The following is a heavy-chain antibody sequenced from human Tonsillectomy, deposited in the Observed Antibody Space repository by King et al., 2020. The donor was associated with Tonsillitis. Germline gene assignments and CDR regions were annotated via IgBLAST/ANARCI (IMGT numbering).Heavy chain of an antibody. D-gene: IGHD3-10*01. V-gene: IGHV3-23*04. CDR1: GFTFSSYT. CDR3: ARGTMVRGAQYHSDAFAI. J-gene: IGHJ3*02. CDR2: ISDSGGTT. Sequence: VQLVESGGGLEQPEGSLRLSCAASGFTFSSYTMSWVRQVPGKGLEWVSTISDSGGTTYYTDSVKGRFTISRESSRKTLYLYMNSLRADDTAVYHCARGTMVRGAQYHSDAFAIWGQGTMVTV.